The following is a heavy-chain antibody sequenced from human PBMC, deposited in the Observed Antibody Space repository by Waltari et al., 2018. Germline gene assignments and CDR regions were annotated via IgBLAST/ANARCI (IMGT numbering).Heavy chain of an antibody. CDR2: INSDGSST. CDR1: GLLFGKYV. V-gene: IGHV3-74*01. CDR3: ARDGDYYYYYMDV. J-gene: IGHJ6*03. Sequence: EVRLAVSGGGLVQRWAPMRPSGAASGLLFGKYVMPWFRQAPGKGLVWVSRINSDGSSTSYADSVKGRFTISRDNAKNTLYLQMNSLRAEDTAVYYCARDGDYYYYYMDVWGKGTTVTVSS. D-gene: IGHD3-10*01.